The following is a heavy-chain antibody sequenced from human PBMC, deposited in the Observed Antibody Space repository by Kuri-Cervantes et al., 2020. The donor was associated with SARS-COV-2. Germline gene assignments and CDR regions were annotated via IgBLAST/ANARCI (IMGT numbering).Heavy chain of an antibody. J-gene: IGHJ4*02. CDR2: IDPSDSYT. CDR3: ARPSDYCSSTSCLDY. D-gene: IGHD2-2*01. Sequence: GESLKISCKGCGYRFTSYWISWVRQMPGKGREWMGRIDPSDSYTNYSPSFQGQVTISADKSISTAYLQWSSLKASDTAMYYCARPSDYCSSTSCLDYWGQGTLVTVSS. CDR1: GYRFTSYW. V-gene: IGHV5-10-1*04.